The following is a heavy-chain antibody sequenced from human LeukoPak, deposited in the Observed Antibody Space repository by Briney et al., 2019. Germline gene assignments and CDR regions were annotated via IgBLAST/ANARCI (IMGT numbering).Heavy chain of an antibody. CDR1: SGFISSFS. D-gene: IGHD2-2*01. Sequence: PSETLSLTCTVSSGFISSFSSWTWIRQPPGKGLEWIGHIYNGGSTDYNPSLKSRITMSVDASKNQVSLRMSSVTAADAAVYFCARSTTTWSHWGQGTVVTVSS. CDR3: ARSTTTWSH. CDR2: IYNGGST. J-gene: IGHJ4*02. V-gene: IGHV4-59*01.